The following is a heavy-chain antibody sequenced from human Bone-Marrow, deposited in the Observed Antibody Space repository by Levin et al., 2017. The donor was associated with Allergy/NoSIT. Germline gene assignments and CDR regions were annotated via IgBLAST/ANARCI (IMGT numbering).Heavy chain of an antibody. J-gene: IGHJ4*02. CDR1: GFTFSSSG. CDR3: ARGYYYRSGSYYTPLNY. Sequence: LSLTCAASGFTFSSSGMHWVRQAPGKGLEWVALIWYDGSNKYYADSVKGRFTISRDNSENTLYLQMKSLRAEDTAVYYCARGYYYRSGSYYTPLNYWGQGTLVTVSS. V-gene: IGHV3-33*01. D-gene: IGHD3-10*01. CDR2: IWYDGSNK.